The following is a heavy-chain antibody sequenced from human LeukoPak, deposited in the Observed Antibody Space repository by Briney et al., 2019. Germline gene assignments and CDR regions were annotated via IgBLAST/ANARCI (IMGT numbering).Heavy chain of an antibody. J-gene: IGHJ6*03. CDR1: GGSFSGYY. V-gene: IGHV4-34*01. CDR2: INHSGST. Sequence: LETLSLTCAVYGGSFSGYYWSWIRQPPGKGLEWIGEINHSGSTNYNPSLKSRVTISVDTSKNQFSLKLSSVTAADTAVYYCARAGGYSYGAHYYYYYMDVWGKGTTVTVSS. CDR3: ARAGGYSYGAHYYYYYMDV. D-gene: IGHD5-18*01.